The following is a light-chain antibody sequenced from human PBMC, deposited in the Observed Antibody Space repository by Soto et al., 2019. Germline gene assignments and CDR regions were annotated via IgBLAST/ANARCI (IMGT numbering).Light chain of an antibody. CDR2: GAS. CDR1: QDIRKD. CDR3: LQDSNYPFT. V-gene: IGKV1-6*01. J-gene: IGKJ2*01. Sequence: AIQMTQSPSSLSASVGDRVTITCRASQDIRKDLAWYQQKPGKAPQILIYGASTFPTGVASRFSGSGSCTKFTLTISNLQAEDSAAYYWLQDSNYPFTFGQGTKLDIK.